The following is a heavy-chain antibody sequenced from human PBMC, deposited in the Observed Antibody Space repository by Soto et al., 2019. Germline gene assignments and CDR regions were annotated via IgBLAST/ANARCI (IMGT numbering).Heavy chain of an antibody. CDR3: ARGGTMALDY. J-gene: IGHJ4*02. Sequence: LRRAYATSGFTVISIYMSWVRQAPGKGLEWVSVIYSGGSTYYADSVKGRFTISRDSSKNTLYLQMNSLRAGDTAVYYCARGGTMALDYWGQGT. V-gene: IGHV3-66*01. CDR2: IYSGGST. CDR1: GFTVISIY. D-gene: IGHD3-10*01.